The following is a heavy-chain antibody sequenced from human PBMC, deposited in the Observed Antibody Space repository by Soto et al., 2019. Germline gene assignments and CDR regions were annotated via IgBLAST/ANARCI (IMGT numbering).Heavy chain of an antibody. Sequence: EVQLLESGGGLVQPGGSLRLSCAASGFRFSSYAMSWVRQAPGKGLEWVSVITSTSDRTYLADSVKGRFSISRDNSRNIRYLQLYSLRADDTAIYYCTTGTLISGDYWGQGTLVTVSS. J-gene: IGHJ4*02. CDR1: GFRFSSYA. CDR2: ITSTSDRT. D-gene: IGHD1-7*01. V-gene: IGHV3-23*01. CDR3: TTGTLISGDY.